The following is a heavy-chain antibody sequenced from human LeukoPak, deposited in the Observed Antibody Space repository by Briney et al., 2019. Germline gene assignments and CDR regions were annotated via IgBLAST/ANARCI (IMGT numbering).Heavy chain of an antibody. Sequence: ASVKVSCKASGGTFSSYAISWVRQAPGQGLEWMGRIIPILGIANYAQKFQGRVTITADKSTSTAYMELSSLRSEDTAVYYCARDLNYYGSGMYYGMDVWGQGTTVTVSS. V-gene: IGHV1-69*04. CDR3: ARDLNYYGSGMYYGMDV. D-gene: IGHD3-10*01. CDR1: GGTFSSYA. J-gene: IGHJ6*02. CDR2: IIPILGIA.